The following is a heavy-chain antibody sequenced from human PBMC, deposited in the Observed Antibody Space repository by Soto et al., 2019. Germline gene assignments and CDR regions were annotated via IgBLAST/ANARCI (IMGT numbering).Heavy chain of an antibody. J-gene: IGHJ4*02. CDR1: GFTFSNYA. Sequence: EVQLLESGGGLVQPGGSLRLSCAASGFTFSNYAMYWVRQAPGKGLEWVSAISNSFSDGNTHYADSVKGRFTISRDNDKNTVFLEMNSLRAEDTAVYYCAKVFSPEGGNYFDQWGQGTLVTVSS. V-gene: IGHV3-23*01. CDR3: AKVFSPEGGNYFDQ. CDR2: ISNSFSDGNT.